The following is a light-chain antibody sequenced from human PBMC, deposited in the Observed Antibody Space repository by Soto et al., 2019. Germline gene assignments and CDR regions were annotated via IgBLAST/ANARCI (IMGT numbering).Light chain of an antibody. Sequence: DIQMTQSPSSLSASLGDRVTITCRANQGISNYLAWYQQKPGKVPKLLIYAASTLQSGVPSRFSGSGSETDFTLTISSLQPEDFATYYCQKYNSAPWTFGQGTKVEIK. V-gene: IGKV1-27*01. J-gene: IGKJ1*01. CDR3: QKYNSAPWT. CDR1: QGISNY. CDR2: AAS.